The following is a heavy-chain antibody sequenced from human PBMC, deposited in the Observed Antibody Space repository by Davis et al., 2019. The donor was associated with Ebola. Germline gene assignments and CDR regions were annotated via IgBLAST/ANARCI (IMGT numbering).Heavy chain of an antibody. V-gene: IGHV5-51*01. D-gene: IGHD3-10*01. CDR3: ARRGDFGFFFDY. J-gene: IGHJ4*02. CDR2: IYTGYSDT. Sequence: GESLKISCQDSGYSFTTYWIAWVRQTPAKGLEWMWLIYTGYSDTSYSPSFEGQVTIPVDRSISTAFLQWSSLKASDSAMYYCARRGDFGFFFDYWGQGTQVTVSS. CDR1: GYSFTTYW.